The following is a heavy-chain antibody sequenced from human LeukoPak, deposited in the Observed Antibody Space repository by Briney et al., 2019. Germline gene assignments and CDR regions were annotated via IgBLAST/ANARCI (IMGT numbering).Heavy chain of an antibody. V-gene: IGHV1-2*04. J-gene: IGHJ4*02. Sequence: GASVKVSCKASGYTFTGYYMHWVRQAPGQGLEWMGWINPNSGGTNYAQKFQGWVTMTRDTSISTAYMELSRLRSDDTAVYYCARGPRGYCSGGSCYFDYWGQGTLVTVSS. D-gene: IGHD2-15*01. CDR1: GYTFTGYY. CDR2: INPNSGGT. CDR3: ARGPRGYCSGGSCYFDY.